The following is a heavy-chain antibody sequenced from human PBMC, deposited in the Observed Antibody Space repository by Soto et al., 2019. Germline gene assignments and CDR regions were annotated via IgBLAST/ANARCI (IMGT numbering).Heavy chain of an antibody. D-gene: IGHD6-6*01. CDR3: ERDEYSSSSYAFDI. J-gene: IGHJ3*02. CDR1: GFTFSSYE. Sequence: GGSLRLSCAASGFTFSSYEMNWVRQAPGKGLEWVSYISSSCSTIYYADSVKGRFTISRDNAKNSLYLQMNSLRAEDTAVYYCERDEYSSSSYAFDIWGEGTMVTVSS. V-gene: IGHV3-48*03. CDR2: ISSSCSTI.